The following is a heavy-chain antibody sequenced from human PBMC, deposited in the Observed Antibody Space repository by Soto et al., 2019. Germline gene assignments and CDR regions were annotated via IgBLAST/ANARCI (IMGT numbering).Heavy chain of an antibody. J-gene: IGHJ6*02. V-gene: IGHV1-69*13. CDR3: ARGGTGTTNQYYYYYYGMDV. D-gene: IGHD1-7*01. CDR1: GGTFSSYA. CDR2: IIPIFGTA. Sequence: GASVKVSCKASGGTFSSYAISWVRQAPGQGLEWVGGIIPIFGTANYAQKFQGRVTITADESTSTAYMELSSLRSEDTAVYYCARGGTGTTNQYYYYYYGMDVWGQGTTVTVSS.